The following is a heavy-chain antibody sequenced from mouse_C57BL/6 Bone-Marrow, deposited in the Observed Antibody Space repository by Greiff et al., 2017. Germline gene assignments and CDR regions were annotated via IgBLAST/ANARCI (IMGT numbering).Heavy chain of an antibody. Sequence: QVQLQQPGAELVRPGTSVKLSCKASGYTFTSYWMHWVKQRPGQGLEWIGVIDPSDSYTNYNQKFKGKATLTVDTSSSTAYMQLSSLTSEDSAVYYCARILRLFAYGGKGTLVTVSA. CDR1: GYTFTSYW. CDR3: ARILRLFAY. V-gene: IGHV1-59*01. CDR2: IDPSDSYT. D-gene: IGHD1-1*01. J-gene: IGHJ3*01.